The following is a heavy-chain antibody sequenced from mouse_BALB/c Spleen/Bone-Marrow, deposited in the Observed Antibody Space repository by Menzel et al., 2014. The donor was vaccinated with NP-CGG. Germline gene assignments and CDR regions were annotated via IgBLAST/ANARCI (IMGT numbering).Heavy chain of an antibody. CDR2: IDPANGYT. V-gene: IGHV14-3*02. CDR1: GFNIKDTY. Sequence: EVQLQQSGAELVKPGASVKLSCTASGFNIKDTYMHWVKQRPEQGLEWIGRIDPANGYTNYAPKFQGKATITADTSSNTAYLQLSSLTSEGTAVYYCASKKNYYAMDYWGQGTSVTVSS. J-gene: IGHJ4*01. CDR3: ASKKNYYAMDY.